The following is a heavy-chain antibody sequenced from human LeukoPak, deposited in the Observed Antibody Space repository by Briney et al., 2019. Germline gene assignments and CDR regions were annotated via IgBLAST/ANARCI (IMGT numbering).Heavy chain of an antibody. CDR1: GYTFTSYG. CDR3: ARDRARTFDY. D-gene: IGHD3-10*01. CDR2: IIPIFGTA. J-gene: IGHJ4*02. Sequence: SVKVSCKASGYTFTSYGISWVRQAPGQGLEWMGGIIPIFGTANYAQKFQGRVTITADESTSTAYMELSSLRSEDTAVYYCARDRARTFDYWGQGTLVTVSS. V-gene: IGHV1-69*13.